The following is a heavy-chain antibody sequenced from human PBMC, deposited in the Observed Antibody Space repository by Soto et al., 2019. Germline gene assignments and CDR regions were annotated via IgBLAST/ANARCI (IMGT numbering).Heavy chain of an antibody. CDR3: SRRSCYDGPDN. CDR2: ISYDSVYI. D-gene: IGHD5-12*01. Sequence: EVQPVESGGGLVKPGGSLRLSCAASTFTFSSYSMNWVRQAPGKGLEWVSSISYDSVYIYYADSVKGRFTISRDNAKNSLYLQMNSLRAEDTAIYYCSRRSCYDGPDNWGQGTLVTVSS. V-gene: IGHV3-21*01. CDR1: TFTFSSYS. J-gene: IGHJ4*02.